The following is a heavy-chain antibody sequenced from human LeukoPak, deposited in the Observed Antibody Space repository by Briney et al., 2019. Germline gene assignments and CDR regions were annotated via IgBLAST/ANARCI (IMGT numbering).Heavy chain of an antibody. V-gene: IGHV1-69*01. CDR2: IIPIFGTA. CDR1: GGTFSSYA. J-gene: IGHJ4*02. D-gene: IGHD6-6*01. CDR3: ARGSTLEYSSSPDY. Sequence: SVKVSCKAPGGTFSSYAISWVRQAPGQGLEWMGGIIPIFGTANYAQKFQGRVTITADESTSTAYMELSSLRSEDTAVYYCARGSTLEYSSSPDYWGQGTLVTVSS.